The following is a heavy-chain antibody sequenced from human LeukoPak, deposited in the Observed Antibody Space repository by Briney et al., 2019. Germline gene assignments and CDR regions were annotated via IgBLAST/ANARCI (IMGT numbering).Heavy chain of an antibody. D-gene: IGHD3-22*01. CDR1: GYTFTGYY. V-gene: IGHV1-2*02. CDR2: INPNSGGT. CDR3: ARDGPHTSYYYDSSGYFLDY. Sequence: EASVKVSCKSSGYTFTGYYMHWVRQAPGQGLEGMGWINPNSGGTNYSQKFQGRVTMTRDTSISTASMELSRLRSDDTAVYYCARDGPHTSYYYDSSGYFLDYWGQGTLVTVSS. J-gene: IGHJ4*02.